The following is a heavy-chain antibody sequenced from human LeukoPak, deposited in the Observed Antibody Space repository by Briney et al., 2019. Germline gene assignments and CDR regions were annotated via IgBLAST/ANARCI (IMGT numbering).Heavy chain of an antibody. CDR1: GYTFTSYA. J-gene: IGHJ5*02. CDR2: INTNTGNP. CDR3: ARDAVTIFGVVEGFDP. Sequence: ASVKVSCKASGYTFTSYAMNWVRQAPGQGLEWMGWINTNTGNPTYAQGFTGRFVFSLDTSVSTAYLQIGSLKAEDTAVYYCARDAVTIFGVVEGFDPWGQGTLVTVSS. D-gene: IGHD3-3*01. V-gene: IGHV7-4-1*01.